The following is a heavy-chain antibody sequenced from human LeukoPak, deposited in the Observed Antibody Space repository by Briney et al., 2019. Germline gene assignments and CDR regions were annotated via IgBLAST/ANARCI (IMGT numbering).Heavy chain of an antibody. V-gene: IGHV3-7*04. CDR3: ARDTGSDHGMDV. J-gene: IGHJ6*02. CDR2: IKYDGSEK. CDR1: GFTFSSYA. Sequence: GGSLRLSCAASGFTFSSYAMSWVRQAPGKGLEWVANIKYDGSEKHCVDSVKGRFTISRDNAKDSLYLQMGSLRAEDTAVYYCARDTGSDHGMDVWGPGATVTVSS. D-gene: IGHD1-26*01.